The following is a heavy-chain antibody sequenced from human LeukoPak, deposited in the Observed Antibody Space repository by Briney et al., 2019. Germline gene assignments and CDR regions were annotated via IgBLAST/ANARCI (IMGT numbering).Heavy chain of an antibody. Sequence: ASVKVSCKASGGTFSSYAISWVRQAPGQGLEWMGWINPNSGGTNYAQKFQGRVTMTRDTSISTAYMELSRLRSDDTAVYYCARGGSPKGKDYYYYYMDVWGKGTTVTVSS. J-gene: IGHJ6*03. V-gene: IGHV1-2*02. CDR1: GGTFSSYA. D-gene: IGHD5-12*01. CDR2: INPNSGGT. CDR3: ARGGSPKGKDYYYYYMDV.